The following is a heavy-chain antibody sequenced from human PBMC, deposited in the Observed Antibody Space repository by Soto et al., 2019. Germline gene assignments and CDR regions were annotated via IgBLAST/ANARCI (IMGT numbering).Heavy chain of an antibody. J-gene: IGHJ4*02. CDR3: ARGTEGSDPTLDY. Sequence: ASVKVSCKASGYTFTGYYMHWVRQAPGQGLEWMGWINPNSGGTNYAQKFQGWVTMTRDTSISTAYMELSRLRSDDTAVYYCARGTEGSDPTLDYWGQGTLVTVSS. D-gene: IGHD6-19*01. CDR1: GYTFTGYY. V-gene: IGHV1-2*04. CDR2: INPNSGGT.